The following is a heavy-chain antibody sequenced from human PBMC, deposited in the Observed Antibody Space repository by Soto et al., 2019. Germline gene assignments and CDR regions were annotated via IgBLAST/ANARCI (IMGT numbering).Heavy chain of an antibody. CDR3: ARASRNYYDSSGYLYYFDY. V-gene: IGHV3-66*01. Sequence: SLRLSCAASGFTVSSNYMSWVRQAPGKGLVLVSFFYSGCSTYYADSVKGRFTISRDNSKNTLFLQMNSLRAEDTAVYYCARASRNYYDSSGYLYYFDYWGQGTLVTVSS. CDR1: GFTVSSNY. J-gene: IGHJ4*02. CDR2: FYSGCST. D-gene: IGHD3-22*01.